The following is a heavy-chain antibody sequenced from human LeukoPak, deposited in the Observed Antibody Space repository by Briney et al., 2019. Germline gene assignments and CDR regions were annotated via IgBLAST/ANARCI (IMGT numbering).Heavy chain of an antibody. CDR1: GGSISSYY. D-gene: IGHD3-10*01. CDR2: IYYSGST. CDR3: ARHYGSGTYPFDY. V-gene: IGHV4-59*01. Sequence: SETLSLTCTVSGGSISSYYWSWIRQPPGKGLEWIGYIYYSGSTQYNPSLKSRVTISVATSKNQFSLKLSSVTAADTAVYYCARHYGSGTYPFDYWGQGTLVTVSS. J-gene: IGHJ4*02.